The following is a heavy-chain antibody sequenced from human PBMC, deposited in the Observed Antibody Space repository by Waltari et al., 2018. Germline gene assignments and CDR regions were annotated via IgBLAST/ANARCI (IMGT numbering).Heavy chain of an antibody. CDR2: VFSSGLT. J-gene: IGHJ4*02. D-gene: IGHD6-19*01. V-gene: IGHV4-59*01. CDR3: ARFDTSGWAYYFDS. CDR1: GGSISNYY. Sequence: QVQLQESGTGLVKPSETLSLTCTILGGSISNYYWNWVRQPPGKGLGWIGYVFSSGLTTYNSSLKSRVTISVDTSKNQFSLSLTSVTAADTAVYYCARFDTSGWAYYFDSWGQGRLVIVSS.